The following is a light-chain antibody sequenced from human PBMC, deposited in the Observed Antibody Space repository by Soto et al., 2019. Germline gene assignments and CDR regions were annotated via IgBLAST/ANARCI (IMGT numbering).Light chain of an antibody. CDR3: QQYGSSPRT. Sequence: EIVLTQSPGTLSLSPGERATLSCRDSQSVSSRYLAWYQQKPCQAPRLLIYSASTRATGILDRFTGSGSGTDFTLSISRLEPEDFAVYYCQQYGSSPRTFGQGTKVDIK. J-gene: IGKJ1*01. V-gene: IGKV3-20*01. CDR2: SAS. CDR1: QSVSSRY.